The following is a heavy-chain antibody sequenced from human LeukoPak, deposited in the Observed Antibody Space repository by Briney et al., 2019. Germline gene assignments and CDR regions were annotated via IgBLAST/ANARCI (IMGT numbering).Heavy chain of an antibody. V-gene: IGHV3-30*02. CDR2: IRYDGSNK. CDR3: AKSSGWDNNIDY. Sequence: PGGSLRLSCEASGFTFEDYAMHWVRQAPGKGLEWVAFIRYDGSNKYYADSVKGRFTISRDNSKNTLYLQMNSLRAEDTAVYYCAKSSGWDNNIDYWGQGTLVTVSS. CDR1: GFTFEDYA. D-gene: IGHD6-19*01. J-gene: IGHJ4*02.